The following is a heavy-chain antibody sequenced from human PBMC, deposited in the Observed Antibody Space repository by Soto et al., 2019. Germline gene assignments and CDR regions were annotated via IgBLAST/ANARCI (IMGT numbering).Heavy chain of an antibody. CDR1: GGTFSSYR. CDR3: VRDSGAKLSSS. D-gene: IGHD6-13*01. Sequence: QVQLVHSGAEVKKPGSSVKVSCKASGGTFSSYRINWVRQAAGQGLEWVGGIVPIYRTADYAQKFQGRVTITADEFARTSYMELRSLKSQDTAVYYCVRDSGAKLSSSWGQGTLVTVSS. J-gene: IGHJ4*02. V-gene: IGHV1-69*01. CDR2: IVPIYRTA.